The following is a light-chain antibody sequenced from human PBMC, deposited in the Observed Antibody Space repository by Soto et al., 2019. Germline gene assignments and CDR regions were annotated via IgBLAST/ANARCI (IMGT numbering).Light chain of an antibody. CDR2: AAS. V-gene: IGKV1-39*01. J-gene: IGKJ4*01. CDR3: QQSYSTPLT. Sequence: DIQMTQSPSSLSASVGDSVTITCRASRSINNYLSWYLQKPGKAPKLLIYAASTLQSGVPSRFSGSGSGTDFTLTISSLQPEDFATYYCQQSYSTPLTFGGGTKVDIK. CDR1: RSINNY.